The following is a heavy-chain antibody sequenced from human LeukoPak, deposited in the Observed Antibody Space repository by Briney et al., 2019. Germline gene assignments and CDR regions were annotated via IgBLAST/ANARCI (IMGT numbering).Heavy chain of an antibody. CDR1: GFALSSYW. CDR2: IKPDGSVK. D-gene: IGHD5-12*01. Sequence: PGGSLRLSCAGSGFALSSYWMTWVRQAAGKGLEWVANIKPDGSVKNYVDSVKGRLTIARDNAENSLYLQMNSLRAEDTAVYYCARDLGSEQRKWLRSNFNYYYYGMDVWGQGTTVTVSS. J-gene: IGHJ6*02. CDR3: ARDLGSEQRKWLRSNFNYYYYGMDV. V-gene: IGHV3-7*05.